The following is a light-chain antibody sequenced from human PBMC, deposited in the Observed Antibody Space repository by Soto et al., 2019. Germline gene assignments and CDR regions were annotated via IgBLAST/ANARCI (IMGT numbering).Light chain of an antibody. CDR3: KQYGSSPPYT. J-gene: IGKJ2*01. CDR2: GAS. CDR1: QSVSSSY. Sequence: EIVLTQSPGTLSLSPGERATLSCRASQSVSSSYLAWYQQKPGQAPRLLIYGASSRATGIPDRFSGSGSGTDFTLTISRLEPEEFAVYCCKQYGSSPPYTFGQGTKLEIK. V-gene: IGKV3-20*01.